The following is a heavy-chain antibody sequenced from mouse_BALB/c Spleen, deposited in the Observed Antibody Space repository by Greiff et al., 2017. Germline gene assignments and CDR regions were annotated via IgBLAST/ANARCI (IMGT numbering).Heavy chain of an antibody. CDR2: ISSGGSYT. J-gene: IGHJ4*01. V-gene: IGHV5-9-4*01. CDR1: GFTFSSYA. D-gene: IGHD2-1*01. CDR3: ARGGNSLYAMDY. Sequence: EVQGVESGGGLVKPGGSLKLSCAASGFTFSSYAMSWVRQSPEKRLEWVAEISSGGSYTYYPDTVTGRFTISRDNAKNTLYLEMSSLRSEDTAMYYCARGGNSLYAMDYWGQGTSVTVSS.